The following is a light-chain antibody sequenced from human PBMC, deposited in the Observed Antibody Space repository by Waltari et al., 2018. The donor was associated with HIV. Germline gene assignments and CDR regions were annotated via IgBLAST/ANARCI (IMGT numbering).Light chain of an antibody. CDR3: TSYTATTTYV. Sequence: QSALTQPASVSGSPGQSITISCTGTSSYVGHYNYVSWYQQLPDRAPKLMIYHVDIRPSGVSDRFSGSKSGNTASLTISGLQPEDEADYYCTSYTATTTYVFGTGTKVTVL. J-gene: IGLJ1*01. CDR2: HVD. CDR1: SSYVGHYNY. V-gene: IGLV2-14*03.